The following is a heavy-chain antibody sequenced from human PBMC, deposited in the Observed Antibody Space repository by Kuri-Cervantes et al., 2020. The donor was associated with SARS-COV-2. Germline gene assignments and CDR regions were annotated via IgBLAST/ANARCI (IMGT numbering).Heavy chain of an antibody. Sequence: SETLSLTCTVSGGSISSYYWSWIRQPPGKGLEWIGEINHSGSTYYNPSLKSRVTISVDTSKNQFSLKLSSVTAADTAVYYCARGGFLTGYRGTRGAFDIWGQGTMVTVSS. V-gene: IGHV4-34*01. CDR3: ARGGFLTGYRGTRGAFDI. D-gene: IGHD3-9*01. CDR1: GGSISSYY. J-gene: IGHJ3*02. CDR2: INHSGST.